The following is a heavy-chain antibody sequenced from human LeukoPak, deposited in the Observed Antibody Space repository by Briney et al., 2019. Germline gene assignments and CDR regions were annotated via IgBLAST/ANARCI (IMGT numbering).Heavy chain of an antibody. J-gene: IGHJ4*02. D-gene: IGHD3-22*01. CDR3: ARGAPYYYDSSGYYSDY. CDR1: GFTFSSYG. V-gene: IGHV3-48*01. Sequence: PGGSLRLSCAASGFTFSSYGMHWVRQAPGKGPEWVSYISSSSSSIYYADSVKGRFTISRDNAKNSLYLQMNSLRAEDTAVFYCARGAPYYYDSSGYYSDYWGQGTLVTVSS. CDR2: ISSSSSSI.